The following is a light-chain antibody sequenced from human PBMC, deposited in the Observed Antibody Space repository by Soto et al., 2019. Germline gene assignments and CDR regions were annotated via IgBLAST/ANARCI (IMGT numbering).Light chain of an antibody. J-gene: IGLJ2*01. CDR2: EVS. V-gene: IGLV2-8*01. Sequence: QSALTQPPSASGSPGQSVTISCTGSSSDVGGYNYVSWYQQHPGTAPKLMIYEVSKRPSGVPDRLSGSKSGNTASLTVSGLQAEAEADCYCSSYGGSNTVVFGGGTKLPVL. CDR1: SSDVGGYNY. CDR3: SSYGGSNTVV.